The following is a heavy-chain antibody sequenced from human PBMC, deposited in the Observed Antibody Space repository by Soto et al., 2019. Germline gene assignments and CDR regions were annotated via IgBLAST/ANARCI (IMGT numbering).Heavy chain of an antibody. CDR1: CGSISSVGYY. CDR2: IYYSGST. Sequence: SETLSLTCTVSCGSISSVGYYWSWIRQHPGKGLEWIGYIYYSGSTYYNPSLKSRVTISVDTSKNQFSLKLSSVTAADTAVYYCARLGNYYGSGSYYPYYYYGMDVWGQGTTVT. D-gene: IGHD3-10*01. J-gene: IGHJ6*02. CDR3: ARLGNYYGSGSYYPYYYYGMDV. V-gene: IGHV4-31*02.